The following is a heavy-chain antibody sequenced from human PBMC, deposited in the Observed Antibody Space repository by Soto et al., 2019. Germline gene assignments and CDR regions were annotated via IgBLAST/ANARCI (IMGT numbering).Heavy chain of an antibody. CDR1: GLIVNNNF. V-gene: IGHV3-66*01. D-gene: IGHD3-16*02. CDR3: ARSGAFGGVIVPDAFDI. J-gene: IGHJ3*02. CDR2: INPEGRI. Sequence: PGGSLRLSCEASGLIVNNNFMNWVRQAPGRGLEWVSVINPEGRIYYADSVKGRFTISRDNAKNSLYLQMNSLRAEDTAVYYCARSGAFGGVIVPDAFDIWGQGTMVTVSS.